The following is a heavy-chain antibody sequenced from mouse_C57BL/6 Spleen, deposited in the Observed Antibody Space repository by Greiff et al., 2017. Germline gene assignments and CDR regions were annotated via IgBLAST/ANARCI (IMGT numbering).Heavy chain of an antibody. Sequence: EVKLVESGGGLVKPGGSLKLSCAASGFTFSSYAMSWVRQTPEKRLEWVATISDGGSYTYYPENVKGRFTISRDNAKNNLYLQMSHLKSEDTAMYYCARVYDRYAMDYWGQGTSVTVSS. J-gene: IGHJ4*01. CDR3: ARVYDRYAMDY. CDR1: GFTFSSYA. CDR2: ISDGGSYT. V-gene: IGHV5-4*03. D-gene: IGHD2-12*01.